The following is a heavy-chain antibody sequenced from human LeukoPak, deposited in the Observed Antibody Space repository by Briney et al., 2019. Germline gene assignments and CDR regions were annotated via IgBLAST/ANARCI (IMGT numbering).Heavy chain of an antibody. Sequence: ASVKVSCKASGGTFSSYAISWVRQAPGQGLEWMGGIIPIFGTANHAQKFQGRVTITADKSTSTAYMELSSLRSEDTAVYYCARSGSSSWVVPLGYWGQGTLVTVSS. D-gene: IGHD6-13*01. CDR2: IIPIFGTA. CDR3: ARSGSSSWVVPLGY. CDR1: GGTFSSYA. J-gene: IGHJ4*02. V-gene: IGHV1-69*06.